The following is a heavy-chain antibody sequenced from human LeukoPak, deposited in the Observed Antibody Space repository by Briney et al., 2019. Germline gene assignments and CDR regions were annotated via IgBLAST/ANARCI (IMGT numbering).Heavy chain of an antibody. D-gene: IGHD3-22*01. Sequence: GGSLRLSCAASGFTFSSYAMHWVRQAPGKGLEWVAVISYDGNNKYYADSVKGRFTISRDNSKNTVYLQMNSLRAEDTAVYYCARGPRFAIRMIVVVTKGHFDYWGQGTLVTVSS. CDR1: GFTFSSYA. CDR2: ISYDGNNK. J-gene: IGHJ4*02. CDR3: ARGPRFAIRMIVVVTKGHFDY. V-gene: IGHV3-30*04.